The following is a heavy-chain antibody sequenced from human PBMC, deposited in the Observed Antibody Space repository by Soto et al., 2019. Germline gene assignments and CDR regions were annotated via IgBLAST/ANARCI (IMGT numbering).Heavy chain of an antibody. J-gene: IGHJ4*02. CDR1: GGSFSSGDYY. CDR2: IYDSGST. V-gene: IGHV4-30-4*01. CDR3: ARACCGGDSARRFEY. Sequence: ASETLSLTCSVSGGSFSSGDYYWGWIRQTPGKGLEWIGYIYDSGSTYYNPSLKSRVTISVDTSKNQFSLKLTSVTAADTAVYYCARACCGGDSARRFEYWGQGTLVTVST. D-gene: IGHD2-21*02.